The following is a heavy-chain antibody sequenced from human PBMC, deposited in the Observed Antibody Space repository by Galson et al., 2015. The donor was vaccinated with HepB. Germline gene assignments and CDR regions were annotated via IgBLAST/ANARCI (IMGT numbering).Heavy chain of an antibody. CDR2: ISYDGSNK. D-gene: IGHD6-19*01. Sequence: SLRLSCAASGFTFSSYGMHWVRQAPGKGLEWVAVISYDGSNKHYADSVKGRFTISRDNSKNTLYLQMNSLRAEDTAVYYCAKDRAHAKWAVTGFDYWGQGTLVTVSS. CDR3: AKDRAHAKWAVTGFDY. V-gene: IGHV3-30*18. CDR1: GFTFSSYG. J-gene: IGHJ4*02.